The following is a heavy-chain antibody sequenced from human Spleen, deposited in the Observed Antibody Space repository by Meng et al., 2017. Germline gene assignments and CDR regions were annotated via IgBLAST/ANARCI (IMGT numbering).Heavy chain of an antibody. V-gene: IGHV4-31*01. J-gene: IGHJ4*02. CDR2: IYYSGST. CDR1: GGSISSGGYY. Sequence: QLRRHDQRQRLLHRSYTLSLTCTVAGGSISSGGYYWSWIRQHPGKGLEWIGYIYYSGSTYYHPSLKSLVTISVDTSKNQFSLKLSSVTAADTAVYYCARGRFSSSRRGVDYWGQGTLVTVSS. CDR3: ARGRFSSSRRGVDY. D-gene: IGHD6-6*01.